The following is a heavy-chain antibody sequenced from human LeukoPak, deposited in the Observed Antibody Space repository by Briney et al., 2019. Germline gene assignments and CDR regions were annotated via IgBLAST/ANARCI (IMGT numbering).Heavy chain of an antibody. CDR1: GGSFSGYY. J-gene: IGHJ4*02. CDR3: ARGLGSYDPRTEDHFDY. D-gene: IGHD3-22*01. CDR2: INHSGST. Sequence: SETLSLTCAVYGGSFSGYYWSWIRQPPGKGLEWIGEINHSGSTNYNPSLKSRVTISVDTSKNQFSLKLSSVTAADTAVYYCARGLGSYDPRTEDHFDYWGQGTLVTVSS. V-gene: IGHV4-34*01.